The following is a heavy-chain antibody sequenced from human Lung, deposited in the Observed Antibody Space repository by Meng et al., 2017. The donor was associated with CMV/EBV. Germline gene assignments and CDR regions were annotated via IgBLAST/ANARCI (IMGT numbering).Heavy chain of an antibody. V-gene: IGHV5-51*01. D-gene: IGHD6-6*01. CDR3: ARRGEDSSLPDYYFYGMDV. CDR1: GYTFTKYW. CDR2: VYPGDSDM. Sequence: GESLKISCKGSGYTFTKYWIGWVRQMPGKGLEWMGIVYPGDSDMRYSPSFQGQVTISADKSINTAYLQWSSLKASDSAMYYCARRGEDSSLPDYYFYGMDVWGQGTTVTGSS. J-gene: IGHJ6*02.